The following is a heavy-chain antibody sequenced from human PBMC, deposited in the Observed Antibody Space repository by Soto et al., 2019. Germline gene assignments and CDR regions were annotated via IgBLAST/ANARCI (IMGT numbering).Heavy chain of an antibody. CDR2: IHSDGSST. CDR1: GFTFSRFW. D-gene: IGHD1-26*01. V-gene: IGHV3-74*01. CDR3: IRDFGEVGSTAAFDI. J-gene: IGHJ3*02. Sequence: GGSLRLSCAASGFTFSRFWMHLVRQAPGKGLVCVSHIHSDGSSTSYADFVKGRFTISRDNAKNTVYLQMNSLRAEDTAMYYCIRDFGEVGSTAAFDIWGHGTMVTVSS.